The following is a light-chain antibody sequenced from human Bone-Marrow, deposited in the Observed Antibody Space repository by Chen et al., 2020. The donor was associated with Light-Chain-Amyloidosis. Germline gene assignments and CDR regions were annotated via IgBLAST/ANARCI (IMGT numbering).Light chain of an antibody. CDR1: NIGSTS. V-gene: IGLV3-21*02. CDR2: DDS. J-gene: IGLJ3*02. CDR3: QVWDRSSDRPV. Sequence: SYVLTQPSSVSGAPGQTATIAWGGNNIGSTSVQWYQQTPGQAPLLVVYDDSDRPSGIPERLSGSNSGNTATLTISRVEAGDEADYYCQVWDRSSDRPVFGGGTKLTVL.